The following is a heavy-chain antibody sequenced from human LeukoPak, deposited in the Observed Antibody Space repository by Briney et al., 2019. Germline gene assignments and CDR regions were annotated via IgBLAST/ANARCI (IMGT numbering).Heavy chain of an antibody. CDR2: ISWNSGSI. V-gene: IGHV3-9*01. Sequence: GGSLRLSCAASGFTFDDYAMHWVRQAPGKGLEWVSGISWNSGSIGYADSVKGRFTISRDNAKNSLYLQMNSLRAEDTALYYCAKDIGGSSWYYYYYYGMGVWGQGTTVTVSS. CDR1: GFTFDDYA. CDR3: AKDIGGSSWYYYYYYGMGV. D-gene: IGHD6-13*01. J-gene: IGHJ6*02.